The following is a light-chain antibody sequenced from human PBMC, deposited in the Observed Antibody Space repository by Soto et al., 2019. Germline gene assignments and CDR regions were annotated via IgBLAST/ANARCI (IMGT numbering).Light chain of an antibody. CDR2: GAS. CDR3: QQYNNWPPLT. CDR1: QSVSRN. V-gene: IGKV3-15*01. Sequence: EIVMTQSPATLSVSPGDRATLSCRASQSVSRNLAWYQQTPGQAPRLLIYGASTRATGIPARFSGSGSGTEVTLTISSLQSEDFAVYYCQQYNNWPPLTFGGGTKVEIK. J-gene: IGKJ4*01.